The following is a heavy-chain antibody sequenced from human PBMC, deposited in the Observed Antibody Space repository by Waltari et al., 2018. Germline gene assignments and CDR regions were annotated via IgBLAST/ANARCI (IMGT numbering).Heavy chain of an antibody. D-gene: IGHD6-13*01. V-gene: IGHV1-69*04. Sequence: QIQLIQSGAEVKEPGSSVKVPCKVSGGTFSSNAFSWVRQVPGQGLEWMGGILPLLGVKDYARRFQDRVMITADEVTKPAYMDLNSLTADDTAVYYCAKSPQLTTANWFDTWGQGMLVTVSS. CDR1: GGTFSSNA. CDR3: AKSPQLTTANWFDT. CDR2: ILPLLGVK. J-gene: IGHJ5*02.